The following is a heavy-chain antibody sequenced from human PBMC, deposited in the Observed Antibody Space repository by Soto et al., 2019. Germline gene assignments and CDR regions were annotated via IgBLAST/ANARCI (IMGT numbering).Heavy chain of an antibody. CDR2: IYYSGST. CDR1: GGSISSGDYY. Sequence: TLSLTCTVSGGSISSGDYYWSWIRQPPGKGLEWIGYIYYSGSTYYNPSLKSRVTISVDTSKNQFSLKLSSVTAADTAVYYCARSTVTTKPDWFDPWGQGTLVTVSS. CDR3: ARSTVTTKPDWFDP. J-gene: IGHJ5*02. V-gene: IGHV4-30-4*01. D-gene: IGHD4-17*01.